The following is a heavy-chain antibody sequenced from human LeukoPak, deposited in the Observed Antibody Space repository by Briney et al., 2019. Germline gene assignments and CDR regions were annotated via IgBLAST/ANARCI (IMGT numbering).Heavy chain of an antibody. V-gene: IGHV3-33*01. CDR3: ARDGWELLRDLGPLNY. J-gene: IGHJ4*02. CDR2: IWNDGSNK. CDR1: GFTFSTYG. Sequence: PGGSLRLSCAASGFTFSTYGMHWVRQAPGKGLEWVAVIWNDGSNKYYADSVKGRFTISRDNSRNTLYLRMNSLGGEDTAVYYCARDGWELLRDLGPLNYWGQGTLVTVSS. D-gene: IGHD1-26*01.